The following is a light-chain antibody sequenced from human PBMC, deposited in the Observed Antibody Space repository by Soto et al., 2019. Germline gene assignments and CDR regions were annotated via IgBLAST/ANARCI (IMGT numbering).Light chain of an antibody. J-gene: IGLJ2*01. CDR2: YDS. V-gene: IGLV3-21*04. CDR3: QVWDSSSDHP. CDR1: NIGSKS. Sequence: SYELTQPPSVSVAPGKTARITCGGNNIGSKSVHWYQQKPGQAPVLVIYYDSDRPSGIHERFSGSNSGNTATLTISRVEAGDEADYYCQVWDSSSDHPFGGGTKLTVL.